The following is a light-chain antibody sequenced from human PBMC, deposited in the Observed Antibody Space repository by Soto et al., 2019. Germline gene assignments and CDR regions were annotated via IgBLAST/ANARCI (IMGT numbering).Light chain of an antibody. CDR2: EGS. CDR3: CSYAGSSTWV. Sequence: QSVLTQPASVSGSPGQSITISCTGTSSDVGSYILVSWYQQHPGKAPILVIYEGSKRPSEISNRFSGSKSGNTASLTISGLQAEDEADYYCCSYAGSSTWVFGGGTKVTVL. CDR1: SSDVGSYIL. J-gene: IGLJ3*02. V-gene: IGLV2-23*01.